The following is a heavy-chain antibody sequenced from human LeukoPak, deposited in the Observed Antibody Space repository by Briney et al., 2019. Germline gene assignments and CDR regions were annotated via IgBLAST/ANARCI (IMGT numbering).Heavy chain of an antibody. CDR1: GFTFGDYA. J-gene: IGHJ4*02. Sequence: PGRSLRLSCAASGFTFGDYAVHWVRQAPGKGLEWVSGISWNSGSIGYADSVKGRFTISRDNAKSSLYLQMNSLRAEDTALYYCAKVYYYYDSSGYYDYWGQGTMVTVSS. V-gene: IGHV3-9*01. D-gene: IGHD3-22*01. CDR2: ISWNSGSI. CDR3: AKVYYYYDSSGYYDY.